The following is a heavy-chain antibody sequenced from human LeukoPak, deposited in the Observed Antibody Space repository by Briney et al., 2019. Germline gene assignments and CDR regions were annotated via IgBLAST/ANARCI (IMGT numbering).Heavy chain of an antibody. Sequence: GRSLRLSCAASGFTFSSYAMHWVRQAPGKGLEWVALISYDGSNEYYADSVKGRFTISRDNSKNTLYLQMNSLRAEDTAVYYCARDWKTNSFDYWGQGTLVTVSS. J-gene: IGHJ4*02. CDR2: ISYDGSNE. V-gene: IGHV3-30-3*01. CDR1: GFTFSSYA. D-gene: IGHD1-1*01. CDR3: ARDWKTNSFDY.